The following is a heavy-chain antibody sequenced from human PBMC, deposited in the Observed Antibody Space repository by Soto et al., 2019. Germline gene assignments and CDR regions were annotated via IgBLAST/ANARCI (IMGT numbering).Heavy chain of an antibody. CDR2: IYYSGST. Sequence: PSETLSLTCTVSGGSISSGGYYWSWIRQHPGKGLEWIGYIYYSGSTYYNPSLKSRVTISVDASKNQFSLKLSSVTAADTAVYYCARELSITIFGVVYITNNWFDPWGQGTLVTVSS. CDR1: GGSISSGGYY. J-gene: IGHJ5*02. D-gene: IGHD3-3*01. V-gene: IGHV4-31*03. CDR3: ARELSITIFGVVYITNNWFDP.